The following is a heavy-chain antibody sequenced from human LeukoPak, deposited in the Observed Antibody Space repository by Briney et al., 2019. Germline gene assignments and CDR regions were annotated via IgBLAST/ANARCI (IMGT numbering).Heavy chain of an antibody. D-gene: IGHD3-16*01. J-gene: IGHJ4*02. CDR1: GGSISSNNW. CDR3: ARGPPFTY. CDR2: IYHSGRT. Sequence: SGTLSLTCAVSGGSISSNNWWSWVRQPPGKGLEWIGEIYHSGRTNYNPSLKSRVTISVDTSKSQFSLKLNSVTAADTAVYYCARGPPFTYWGQGTLVTVSS. V-gene: IGHV4-4*02.